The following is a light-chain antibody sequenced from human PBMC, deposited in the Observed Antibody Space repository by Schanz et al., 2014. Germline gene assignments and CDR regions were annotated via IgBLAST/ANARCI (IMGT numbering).Light chain of an antibody. CDR1: QSISSY. Sequence: DIQMTQSPSSLSASVGDRVTLTCRASQSISSYLNWYQQIPGKAPKVLIYDASNLESGVPSRFSGSGSGTEFTLTISSLQPEDFATYYCQQSYSTPRTFGQGTKLEIK. CDR2: DAS. V-gene: IGKV1-39*01. J-gene: IGKJ2*01. CDR3: QQSYSTPRT.